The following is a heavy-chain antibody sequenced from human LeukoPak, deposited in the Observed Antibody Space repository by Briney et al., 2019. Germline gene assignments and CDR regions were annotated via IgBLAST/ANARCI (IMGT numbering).Heavy chain of an antibody. CDR2: IYASGST. D-gene: IGHD5-18*01. CDR1: GYSISSGYY. V-gene: IGHV4-38-2*02. Sequence: SETLSLTCTVSGYSISSGYYWGWIRQPPGKGLEWIGRIYASGSTNYNPSLKSRVTMSVDTSKKQFSLKLSSVTAADTAVYYCARVRGYSYGSDAFDIWGQGTMVTVSS. J-gene: IGHJ3*02. CDR3: ARVRGYSYGSDAFDI.